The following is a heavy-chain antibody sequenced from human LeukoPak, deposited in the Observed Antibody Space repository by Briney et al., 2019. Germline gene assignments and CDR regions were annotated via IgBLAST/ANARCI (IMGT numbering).Heavy chain of an antibody. CDR3: ARQGFVASYGVDV. V-gene: IGHV5-51*01. Sequence: GESLKISCKGSGYSFKNYWIAWVRQMPGKGLECMGIIYPGDSNTRYNPSFQGQVTISADKSISTAYLQWSSLKASDTAKYYCARQGFVASYGVDVWGQGTTVTVSS. CDR1: GYSFKNYW. J-gene: IGHJ6*02. CDR2: IYPGDSNT.